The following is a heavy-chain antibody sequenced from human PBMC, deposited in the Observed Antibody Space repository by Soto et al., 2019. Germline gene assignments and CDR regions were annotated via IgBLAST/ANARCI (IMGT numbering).Heavy chain of an antibody. CDR3: GGPTSYFEY. Sequence: QVQLRESGPGLLKPSQTLSLTCTVSGDSVYSRPHSWPWIRQLPDKGLEYIGYIFYSGTTYYNPSLKDRVTISLDTSKDQFYLSLSSVTGADTAVYYCGGPTSYFEYWGQGTLVNASS. V-gene: IGHV4-31*03. CDR2: IFYSGTT. CDR1: GDSVYSRPHS. J-gene: IGHJ4*02.